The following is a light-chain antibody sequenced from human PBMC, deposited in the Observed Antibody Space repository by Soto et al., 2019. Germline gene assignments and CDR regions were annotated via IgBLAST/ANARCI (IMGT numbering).Light chain of an antibody. J-gene: IGKJ4*01. CDR1: QGIRND. Sequence: IQMTQSPSSLSASLGDRVTITCRASQGIRNDLGWYQQKPGKAPKLLIFDASSLESGVPSRFSGSGSGTEFTLTISSLQPDDFATYYCQQYNSYSPLTFGGGTKVDIK. V-gene: IGKV1-17*01. CDR3: QQYNSYSPLT. CDR2: DAS.